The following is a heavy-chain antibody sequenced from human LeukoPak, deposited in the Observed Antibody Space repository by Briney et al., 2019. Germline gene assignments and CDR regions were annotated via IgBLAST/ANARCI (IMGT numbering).Heavy chain of an antibody. V-gene: IGHV5-51*01. CDR1: GYSFTSYW. D-gene: IGHD6-6*01. Sequence: TGESLKISCKGSGYSFTSYWIGWVRQMPGKGLEWMGIIYPGDSDTRYSPSFQGQVTISADKSISTAYLQWSSLKASDTAMYYCARHLKARYYYMDVWGKGTTVTVSS. CDR2: IYPGDSDT. J-gene: IGHJ6*03. CDR3: ARHLKARYYYMDV.